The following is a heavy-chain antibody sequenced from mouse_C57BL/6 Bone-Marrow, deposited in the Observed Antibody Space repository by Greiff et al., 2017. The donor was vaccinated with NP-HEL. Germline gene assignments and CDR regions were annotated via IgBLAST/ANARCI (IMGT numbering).Heavy chain of an antibody. CDR3: ATTVVSRMDY. CDR2: INPNNGGT. Sequence: VQLKESGPELVKPGASVKMSCKASGYTFTDYNMHWVKQSHGKSLEWIGYINPNNGGTSYNQKFKGKATLTVNKSSSTAYMELRSLTSEDSAVYYCATTVVSRMDYWGQGTSVTVSS. V-gene: IGHV1-22*01. D-gene: IGHD1-1*01. CDR1: GYTFTDYN. J-gene: IGHJ4*01.